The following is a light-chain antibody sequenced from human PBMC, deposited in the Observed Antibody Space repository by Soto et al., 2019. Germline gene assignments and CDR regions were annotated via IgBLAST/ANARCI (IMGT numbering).Light chain of an antibody. CDR1: QGINND. J-gene: IGKJ3*01. Sequence: DIQMTQSPSSLSASVGDRVTITCQASQGINNDLNWYQHKLEKAPKLLIYGASTLETGVPSRLSGSGSGPEFTFTISSPQPEDIGTYYCQQYGDLPFTFGPGTKVAI. CDR2: GAS. V-gene: IGKV1-33*01. CDR3: QQYGDLPFT.